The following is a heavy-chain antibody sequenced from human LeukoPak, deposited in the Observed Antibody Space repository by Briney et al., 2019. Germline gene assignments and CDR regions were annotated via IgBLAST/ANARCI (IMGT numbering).Heavy chain of an antibody. D-gene: IGHD2-15*01. J-gene: IGHJ4*02. CDR2: ISGSNSYI. Sequence: GGSLRLSCAASGFTFNSYSMNWVRQAPGKGLEWVSSISGSNSYIYYADSMKGRFTISRDNAKNTLYLQMNSLRAEDTAVYYCARSGRYCSGGSCYQEASLDYWGQGTLVTVSS. V-gene: IGHV3-21*04. CDR1: GFTFNSYS. CDR3: ARSGRYCSGGSCYQEASLDY.